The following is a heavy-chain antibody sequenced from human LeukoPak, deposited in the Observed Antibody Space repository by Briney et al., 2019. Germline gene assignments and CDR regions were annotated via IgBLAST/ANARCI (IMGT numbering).Heavy chain of an antibody. Sequence: GESLKISCKSAGYTFSSYWIAWVRQMPGKGLEWMGIIYPGDSDTRYSPSFQGQVTISADKSISTAYLQWSSLKASDTAMYYCARACHEGYSSGWYPFDYWGQGTLVTVSS. J-gene: IGHJ4*02. CDR2: IYPGDSDT. V-gene: IGHV5-51*01. CDR1: GYTFSSYW. D-gene: IGHD6-19*01. CDR3: ARACHEGYSSGWYPFDY.